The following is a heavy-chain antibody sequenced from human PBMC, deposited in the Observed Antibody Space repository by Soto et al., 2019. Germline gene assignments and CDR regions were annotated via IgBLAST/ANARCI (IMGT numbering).Heavy chain of an antibody. D-gene: IGHD2-15*01. CDR2: INPNSGGT. V-gene: IGHV1-2*04. Sequence: GASVKVSCKASGYTFTGYYMHWVRQAPGQGLEWMGWINPNSGGTNYAQKFQGWVTMTRDTSISTAYMELSRLRSDDTAVYYCASGGSILGYCSGGSCSPKGIDAFDIWGQGTMVTVSS. CDR3: ASGGSILGYCSGGSCSPKGIDAFDI. J-gene: IGHJ3*02. CDR1: GYTFTGYY.